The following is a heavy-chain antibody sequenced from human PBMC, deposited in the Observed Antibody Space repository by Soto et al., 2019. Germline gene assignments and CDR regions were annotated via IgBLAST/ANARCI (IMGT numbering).Heavy chain of an antibody. J-gene: IGHJ4*02. CDR1: GGSISSGNYY. CDR2: IYSSGST. Sequence: QVQLQEPGPGLVKPSQTLSLTCTVSGGSISSGNYYWSWIRQPTGKGLEWIGYIYSSGSTYYNPSLKSRVTISVDTSKNQFSLKLSSVTAADTAVYYCARESPGYCSGGSCYYFDYWGQGTLVTVSS. CDR3: ARESPGYCSGGSCYYFDY. V-gene: IGHV4-30-4*01. D-gene: IGHD2-15*01.